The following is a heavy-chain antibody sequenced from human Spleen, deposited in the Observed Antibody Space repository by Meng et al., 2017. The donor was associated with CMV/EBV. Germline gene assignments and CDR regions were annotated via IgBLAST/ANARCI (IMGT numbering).Heavy chain of an antibody. CDR1: EFTFSGYW. CDR3: AKDMRLGYCTGTSCNWFDP. Sequence: GGSLRLSCAASEFTFSGYWMSWVRQAPGKGLEWVAFIRYDGSNKYYAESVKGRFTISRDNSKNTLYLQMNSLRAEDTAVYYCAKDMRLGYCTGTSCNWFDPWGQGTLVTVSS. V-gene: IGHV3-30*02. CDR2: IRYDGSNK. J-gene: IGHJ5*02. D-gene: IGHD2-2*01.